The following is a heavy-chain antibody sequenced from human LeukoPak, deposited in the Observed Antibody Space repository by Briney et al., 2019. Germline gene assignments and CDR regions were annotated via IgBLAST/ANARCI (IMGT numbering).Heavy chain of an antibody. CDR2: VSGSAGNT. D-gene: IGHD2-21*02. CDR1: GFTFYNYA. CDR3: AKNCGDTCYSDLGY. V-gene: IGHV3-23*01. Sequence: GGSLRLSCAASGFTFYNYAMTWVRQAPGKGLEWVSTVSGSAGNTFYADSVKGRFTISRDNSKNTVYLQMNSLRAGDTAVYYCAKNCGDTCYSDLGYWGQGTLVTVSS. J-gene: IGHJ4*02.